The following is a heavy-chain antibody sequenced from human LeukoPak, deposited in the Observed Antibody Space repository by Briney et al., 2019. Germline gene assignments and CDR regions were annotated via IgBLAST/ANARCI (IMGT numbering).Heavy chain of an antibody. J-gene: IGHJ4*02. V-gene: IGHV3-23*01. CDR3: AKDDAWLRFGE. Sequence: GGSLRLSCAASGFTFSRYAMSWVRQAPGKGLEWVSAISGSGGSTYYADSVKGRFTISRDNSKNTLYLEVISLTAEDTAVYYCAKDDAWLRFGEWSQGTLVTVSS. CDR2: ISGSGGST. D-gene: IGHD3-10*01. CDR1: GFTFSRYA.